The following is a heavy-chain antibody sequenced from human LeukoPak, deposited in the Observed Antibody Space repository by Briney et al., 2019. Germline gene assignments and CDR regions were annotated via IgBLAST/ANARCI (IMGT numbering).Heavy chain of an antibody. Sequence: PGGSLRLSCAASGFTFSSYAMSWVRQAPGKGPEWVSAISGSGGSTYYADSVKGRFTISRDNSKNTLYLQMNSLRAEDTTVYYCAKGIQLWLFAHYYMDVWGKGTTVTVSS. V-gene: IGHV3-23*01. CDR3: AKGIQLWLFAHYYMDV. CDR2: ISGSGGST. J-gene: IGHJ6*03. D-gene: IGHD5-18*01. CDR1: GFTFSSYA.